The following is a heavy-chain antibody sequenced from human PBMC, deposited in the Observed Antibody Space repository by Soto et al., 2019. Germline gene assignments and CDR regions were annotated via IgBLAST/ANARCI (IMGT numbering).Heavy chain of an antibody. CDR2: MNPNSGNP. J-gene: IGHJ4*02. CDR1: GYTFTSYD. D-gene: IGHD3-16*01. Sequence: QVQLVQSGAEVKKPGASVKVSCKASGYTFTSYDINWVRQAPEQGLEWMGWMNPNSGNPGYAQKFQGRVTMTRNTSISTAYMELSSLRSGDTAVYYCARGPRGMITFGGVVPQDYWGQGTLVTVSS. CDR3: ARGPRGMITFGGVVPQDY. V-gene: IGHV1-8*01.